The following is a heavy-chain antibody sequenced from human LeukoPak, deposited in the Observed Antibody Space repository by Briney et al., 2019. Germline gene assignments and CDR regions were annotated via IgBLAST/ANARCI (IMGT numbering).Heavy chain of an antibody. CDR2: ISRSGSTI. CDR3: ARYDFWSAFDY. Sequence: GGSLRLSCAASGFTFSDYYMSWIRQAPGKGLEWVSYISRSGSTIYYADSVKGRFTISRDNAKNSLYLQMNSLRAEDTAVYYCARYDFWSAFDYWGQGTLVTVSS. CDR1: GFTFSDYY. D-gene: IGHD3-3*01. V-gene: IGHV3-11*04. J-gene: IGHJ4*02.